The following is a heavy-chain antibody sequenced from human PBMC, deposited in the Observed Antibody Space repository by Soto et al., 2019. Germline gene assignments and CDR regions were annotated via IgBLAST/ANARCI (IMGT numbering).Heavy chain of an antibody. CDR3: AGGTPGTVDCYFGL. CDR2: IYQSGNT. D-gene: IGHD1-1*01. V-gene: IGHV4-4*02. J-gene: IGHJ2*01. Sequence: QVQLQESGPGVVKPSGTLSLTCAVSSGSISSTNWWSWVRQSPGKGLEGSGGIYQSGNTNYNPSLKSRVTISADKSKTQFLVKLSSVTAADTALYYCAGGTPGTVDCYFGLWGRGTQVTVSS. CDR1: SGSISSTNW.